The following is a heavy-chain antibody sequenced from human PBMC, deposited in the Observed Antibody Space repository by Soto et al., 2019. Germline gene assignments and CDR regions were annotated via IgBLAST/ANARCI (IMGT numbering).Heavy chain of an antibody. D-gene: IGHD2-15*01. Sequence: QVQLQESGPGLVKPSETLSLTCSVSGGSINNYYCSWIRQPPGKGLEWIGYIYYSGSPNHNPSLKSRVTISVDTSKNQFSLNLSSVTAADTAVYYCARAGAATLSDYWGQGTLVTVSS. CDR2: IYYSGSP. CDR1: GGSINNYY. J-gene: IGHJ4*02. CDR3: ARAGAATLSDY. V-gene: IGHV4-59*01.